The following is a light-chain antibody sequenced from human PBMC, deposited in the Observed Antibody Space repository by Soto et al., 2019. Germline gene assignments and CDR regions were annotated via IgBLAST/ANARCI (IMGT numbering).Light chain of an antibody. Sequence: EIVLTQSPGTLSLIPGERATLSCRASQSISSSYLAWYQQKPGQAPRLLIHGASNRATGIPDRFSGAGSGTDFTLTISRLEPEDFAVYYCHQYGSAPAWTFGQGTKVEIK. CDR1: QSISSSY. CDR2: GAS. V-gene: IGKV3-20*01. CDR3: HQYGSAPAWT. J-gene: IGKJ1*01.